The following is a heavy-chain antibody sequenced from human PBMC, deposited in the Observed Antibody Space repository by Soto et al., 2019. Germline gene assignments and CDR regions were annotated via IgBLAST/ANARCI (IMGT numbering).Heavy chain of an antibody. V-gene: IGHV4-4*02. Sequence: SETKSLTSAVAGGSIRTSNLWSWVRQPPGKGLEWIGEVYRTGSTYYNPSLKSRVTISVDTSKNQFSLKLTSVTAADTAVYYCARCDRSCSLGFWGQGTLVTVSS. CDR2: VYRTGST. J-gene: IGHJ4*02. D-gene: IGHD2-15*01. CDR3: ARCDRSCSLGF. CDR1: GGSIRTSNL.